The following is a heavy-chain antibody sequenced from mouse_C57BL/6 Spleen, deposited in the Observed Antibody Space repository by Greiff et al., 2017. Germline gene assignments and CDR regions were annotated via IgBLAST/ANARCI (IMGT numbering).Heavy chain of an antibody. CDR2: IDPSDSYT. Sequence: VQLQQPGAELVKPGASVKLSCKASGYTFTSYWMQWVKQRPGQGLEWIGEIDPSDSYTNYNQKFKGKATLTVDTSSSTAYMQLSRLTSEDSAVYYCAMWFDYWGQGTSVTVSS. J-gene: IGHJ4*01. V-gene: IGHV1-50*01. CDR3: AMWFDY. CDR1: GYTFTSYW. D-gene: IGHD1-1*02.